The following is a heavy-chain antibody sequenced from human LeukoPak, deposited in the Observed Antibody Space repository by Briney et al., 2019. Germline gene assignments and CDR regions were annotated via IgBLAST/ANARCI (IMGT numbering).Heavy chain of an antibody. J-gene: IGHJ6*03. CDR3: ASPAYDFWYYYYYMDV. V-gene: IGHV3-30*02. CDR1: GFTFSSYG. D-gene: IGHD3-3*01. Sequence: GGSLRLSCAASGFTFSSYGMHWVRQAPGKGLEWVAFIRYDGSNKYYADSVKGRFTISRDNSKNTLYLQMNSLRAEDTAVYYCASPAYDFWYYYYYMDVWGKGTTVTVSS. CDR2: IRYDGSNK.